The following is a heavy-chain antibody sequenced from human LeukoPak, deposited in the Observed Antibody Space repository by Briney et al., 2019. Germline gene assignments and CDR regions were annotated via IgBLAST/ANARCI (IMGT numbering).Heavy chain of an antibody. J-gene: IGHJ6*04. Sequence: GGSLRLSCAASGFTFSDYYMSWIRQAPGKGLEWVPYISSSSSYTNYADSVKGRFTIPRDNAKNSLYLQMNSLRAEDTAVYYCARDRTVTTPYYYYGMDVWGKGTTVTVSS. D-gene: IGHD4-17*01. CDR2: ISSSSSYT. CDR1: GFTFSDYY. CDR3: ARDRTVTTPYYYYGMDV. V-gene: IGHV3-11*06.